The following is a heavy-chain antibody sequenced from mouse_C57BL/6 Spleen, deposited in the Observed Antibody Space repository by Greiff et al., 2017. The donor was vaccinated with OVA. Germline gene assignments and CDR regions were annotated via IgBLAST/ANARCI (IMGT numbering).Heavy chain of an antibody. Sequence: QVQLQQSGAELVRPGASVTLSCKASGYIFTDYEMHWVKQTPVHGLEWIGAIDPETGGTAYNQKFKGKAILTADKSSSTAYMELRSLTSEDSAVYYCTRRGFITTVVADWYFDVWGTGTTVTVSS. J-gene: IGHJ1*03. CDR1: GYIFTDYE. V-gene: IGHV1-15*01. CDR2: IDPETGGT. D-gene: IGHD1-1*01. CDR3: TRRGFITTVVADWYFDV.